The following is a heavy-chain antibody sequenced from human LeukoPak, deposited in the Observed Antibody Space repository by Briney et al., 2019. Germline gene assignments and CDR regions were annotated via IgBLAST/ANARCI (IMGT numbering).Heavy chain of an antibody. D-gene: IGHD3-10*01. Sequence: GGSLRLSCAASGFTFSSYSMNWVRQAPGKGLEWVSYISSSSSTIYYADSVKGRFTISRDNSKNTLYLQINSLRAEDTAVYYCATGTYGSGSYVIFDQWGQGTLVTVSS. CDR3: ATGTYGSGSYVIFDQ. CDR2: ISSSSSTI. J-gene: IGHJ4*02. CDR1: GFTFSSYS. V-gene: IGHV3-48*01.